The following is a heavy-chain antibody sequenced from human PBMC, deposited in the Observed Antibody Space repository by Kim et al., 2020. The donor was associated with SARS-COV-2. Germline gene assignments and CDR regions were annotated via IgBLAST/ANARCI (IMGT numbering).Heavy chain of an antibody. D-gene: IGHD3-22*01. J-gene: IGHJ2*01. CDR2: IRSKAYGGTT. CDR1: GFTFGDYA. Sequence: GGSLRLSCTASGFTFGDYAMSWFRQAPGKGLEWVGFIRSKAYGGTTEYAASVKGRFTISRDDSKSIAYLQMNSLKTEDTAVYYCTRLRSGYYYIWYFDLWGRGTLVTVSS. CDR3: TRLRSGYYYIWYFDL. V-gene: IGHV3-49*03.